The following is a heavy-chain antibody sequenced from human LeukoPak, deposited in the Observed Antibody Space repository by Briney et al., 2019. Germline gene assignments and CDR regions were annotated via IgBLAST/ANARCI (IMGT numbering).Heavy chain of an antibody. CDR1: GDSISSGNYY. CDR2: IYTSGST. CDR3: ARDTVSFDI. D-gene: IGHD4-17*01. Sequence: PSETLSLTCTVSGDSISSGNYYWTWIRQPAGKGLEWIGRIYTSGSTNYNPSLKSRVTMSVDTSKNQFSLKLSSVTAADTAVYYCARDTVSFDIWGQGTMVTVSS. J-gene: IGHJ3*02. V-gene: IGHV4-61*02.